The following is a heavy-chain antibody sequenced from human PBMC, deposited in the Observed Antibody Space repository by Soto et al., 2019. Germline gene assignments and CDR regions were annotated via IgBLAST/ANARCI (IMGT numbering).Heavy chain of an antibody. J-gene: IGHJ4*02. V-gene: IGHV3-23*01. CDR1: RFTFSSYA. D-gene: IGHD2-15*01. Sequence: GGSLRLSCASSRFTFSSYAMSWVRQAPGKGLEWVSAISGSGGSTYYADSVKGRFTISRDNSKNTLYLQMNSLRAEDTAVYYCAKDKNPHQYCSGGSCHPYFDYWGQGTMVTVSS. CDR3: AKDKNPHQYCSGGSCHPYFDY. CDR2: ISGSGGST.